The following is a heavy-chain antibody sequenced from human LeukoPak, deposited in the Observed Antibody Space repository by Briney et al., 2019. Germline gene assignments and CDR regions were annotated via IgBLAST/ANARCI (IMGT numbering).Heavy chain of an antibody. Sequence: GSLRLSCAASGFTFSRHWMAWVRQAPGKGPEWVANIKQDGSDKYYLNSVRGRFPISRDNTKNLLYLQMDSLRAEDSAVYYCVRGFADFWGQGTLVIVSS. CDR3: VRGFADF. CDR1: GFTFSRHW. D-gene: IGHD2/OR15-2a*01. V-gene: IGHV3-7*01. J-gene: IGHJ4*02. CDR2: IKQDGSDK.